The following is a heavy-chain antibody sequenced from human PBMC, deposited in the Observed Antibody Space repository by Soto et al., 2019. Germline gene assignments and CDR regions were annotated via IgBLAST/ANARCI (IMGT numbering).Heavy chain of an antibody. V-gene: IGHV1-69*13. J-gene: IGHJ5*02. Sequence: SVKVSCKASGGTFSSYAISWVRQAPGQGLEWMGGIIPIFGTANYAQKFQGRVTITADESTSTAYMELSSLRSEDTAVYYCARGGGGAARLWFDPRRQGPLLTVSS. CDR2: IIPIFGTA. D-gene: IGHD6-6*01. CDR1: GGTFSSYA. CDR3: ARGGGGAARLWFDP.